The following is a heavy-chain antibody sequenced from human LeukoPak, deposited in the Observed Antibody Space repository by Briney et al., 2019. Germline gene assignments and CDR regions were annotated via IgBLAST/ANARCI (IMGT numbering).Heavy chain of an antibody. D-gene: IGHD4-17*01. Sequence: GGSLRLSCAASGFTVSSNYMSWVRQAPGKGLEWVSVIYSGGSTYYADSVKGRFTISRDNSKNTLYLQMNSLRAEDTAVYYCARGGYGDYVLYYYYGMDVWGRGTTVTVSS. CDR3: ARGGYGDYVLYYYYGMDV. CDR2: IYSGGST. V-gene: IGHV3-66*02. CDR1: GFTVSSNY. J-gene: IGHJ6*02.